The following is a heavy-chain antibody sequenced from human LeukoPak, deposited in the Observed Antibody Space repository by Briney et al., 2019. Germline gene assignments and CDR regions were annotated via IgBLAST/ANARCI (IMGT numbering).Heavy chain of an antibody. D-gene: IGHD1-1*01. CDR1: GGTFSSYA. Sequence: SVKVSCKASGGTFSSYAISWVRQAPGQGLEWMGRIIPILGIANYAQKFQGRVTMTADKSTSTAYMELSSLRSEDTAVYYCALSGTTFAAFDIWGPGTMVTVSS. CDR2: IIPILGIA. V-gene: IGHV1-69*04. J-gene: IGHJ3*02. CDR3: ALSGTTFAAFDI.